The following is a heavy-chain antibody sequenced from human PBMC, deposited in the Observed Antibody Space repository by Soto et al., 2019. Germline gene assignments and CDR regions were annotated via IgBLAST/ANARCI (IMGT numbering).Heavy chain of an antibody. CDR2: IKQDGSEK. D-gene: IGHD3-10*01. CDR1: GFTFISYW. V-gene: IGHV3-7*01. CDR3: ARDYGSGRYPHI. J-gene: IGHJ4*02. Sequence: GGSLILSCAASGFTFISYWMSWVRQAPGKGLEWVANIKQDGSEKYYVDSVKGRFTISRDNAKNSLYLQMNSLRAEDTAVYYCARDYGSGRYPHIWGQGTLVTVSS.